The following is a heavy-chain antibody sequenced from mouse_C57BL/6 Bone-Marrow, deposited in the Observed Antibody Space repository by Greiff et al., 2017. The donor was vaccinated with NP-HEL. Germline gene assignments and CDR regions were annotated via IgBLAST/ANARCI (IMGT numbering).Heavy chain of an antibody. J-gene: IGHJ4*01. CDR3: TRLRYYAMDY. CDR2: IDPENGDT. D-gene: IGHD1-1*01. CDR1: GFNIKDDY. V-gene: IGHV14-4*01. Sequence: VHVKQSGAELVRPGASVKLSCTASGFNIKDDYMHWVKQRPEQGLEWIGWIDPENGDTEYASKFQGKATITADTSSNTAYLQPSSLTSEDTAVYYCTRLRYYAMDYWGQGTSVTVSS.